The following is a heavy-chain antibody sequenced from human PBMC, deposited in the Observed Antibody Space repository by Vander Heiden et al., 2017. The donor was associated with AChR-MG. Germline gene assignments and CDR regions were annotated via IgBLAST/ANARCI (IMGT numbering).Heavy chain of an antibody. Sequence: VQRAESGGGLVQPGGFLRLSCAASGFPLSSYRMNWVRQAPGKGLEWVAKIKQDGSEKYYVDSVKGRFTISRDNAKNSLYLQMNSLRAEDTAVYYCATSRTLDYWGQGTLVTVSS. CDR1: GFPLSSYR. D-gene: IGHD2-2*01. CDR3: ATSRTLDY. J-gene: IGHJ4*02. V-gene: IGHV3-7*01. CDR2: IKQDGSEK.